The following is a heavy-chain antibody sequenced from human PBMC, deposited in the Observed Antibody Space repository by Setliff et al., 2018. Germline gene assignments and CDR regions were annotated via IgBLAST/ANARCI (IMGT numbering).Heavy chain of an antibody. CDR3: ARGRTRTSTIFGIVSLSS. CDR1: GYPFTSYD. Sequence: ASVKVSCKASGYPFTSYDIHWLRLTSGQGLEWMGWLNPCSGDTGFATKFQGRVTVTRDTSISTAYMELSSLTSEDTAVYYCARGRTRTSTIFGIVSLSSWGDGTTVTVSS. V-gene: IGHV1-8*02. CDR2: LNPCSGDT. J-gene: IGHJ6*02. D-gene: IGHD3-3*01.